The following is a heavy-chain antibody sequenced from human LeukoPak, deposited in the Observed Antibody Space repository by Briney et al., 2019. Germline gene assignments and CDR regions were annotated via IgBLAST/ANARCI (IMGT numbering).Heavy chain of an antibody. J-gene: IGHJ4*02. CDR1: GGSISRYY. CDR2: IYSTGST. Sequence: PSETLSLICTVSGGSISRYYWSWIRQPPGKGLEWIGYIYSTGSTNSNPSLKSRVTISVDTSKNHFSLKLTSVTAADPAVYYCARHESAVGALFYWGQGSLVTVSS. D-gene: IGHD1-26*01. CDR3: ARHESAVGALFY. V-gene: IGHV4-59*08.